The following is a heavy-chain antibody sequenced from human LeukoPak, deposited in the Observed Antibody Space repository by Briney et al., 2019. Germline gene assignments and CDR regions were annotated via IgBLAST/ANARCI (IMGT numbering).Heavy chain of an antibody. CDR2: IIPIFGTA. Sequence: SVNVSCKASGGTFRSYAISWVRQAPGQGLEWMGGIIPIFGTANYAQKFQGRVTITAHESTSTAYMELSSLRSEDTAVYYCARVRGSTNWFDPWGQGTLVTVSS. CDR3: ARVRGSTNWFDP. J-gene: IGHJ5*02. V-gene: IGHV1-69*13. D-gene: IGHD6-13*01. CDR1: GGTFRSYA.